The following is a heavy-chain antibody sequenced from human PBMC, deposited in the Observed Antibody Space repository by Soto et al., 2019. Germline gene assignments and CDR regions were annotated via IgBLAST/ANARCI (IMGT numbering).Heavy chain of an antibody. V-gene: IGHV4-31*03. CDR1: GGSISRGGYY. D-gene: IGHD1-1*01. Sequence: SETLSLTCTVSGGSISRGGYYWSWIRQHPGKGLEWIGYIYYSGSTYYNPSLNSRVTISVDTSKNQFSLKLSSVTAADTAVYYCAICVLWLQLGGWFDPWGQGTLVTVSS. J-gene: IGHJ5*02. CDR2: IYYSGST. CDR3: AICVLWLQLGGWFDP.